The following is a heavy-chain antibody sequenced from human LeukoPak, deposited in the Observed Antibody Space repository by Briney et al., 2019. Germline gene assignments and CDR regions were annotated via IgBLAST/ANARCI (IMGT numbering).Heavy chain of an antibody. Sequence: GGSLRLSCAASGVTFSNFGMTWVRQAPGKGLEWVAVIWYDGSNKYYADSVKGRFTISRDNSKNTLYLQMNSLRAEDTAVYYCARDTSRMVRGVFDYWGQGTLVTVSS. J-gene: IGHJ4*02. CDR2: IWYDGSNK. V-gene: IGHV3-33*08. CDR1: GVTFSNFG. D-gene: IGHD3-10*01. CDR3: ARDTSRMVRGVFDY.